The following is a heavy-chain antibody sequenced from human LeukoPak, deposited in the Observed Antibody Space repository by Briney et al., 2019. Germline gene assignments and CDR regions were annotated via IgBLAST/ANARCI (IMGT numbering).Heavy chain of an antibody. CDR3: ARGSVGYCSGGSCYSANDY. V-gene: IGHV1-69*01. Sequence: GASVKVSCKASGGTFSSYAISWVRQAPGQGLEWMGGIIPIFGTANYAQKFQGRVTITADESTRTAYMELSSLRSEDTAVYYCARGSVGYCSGGSCYSANDYWGQGTLVTVSS. CDR2: IIPIFGTA. CDR1: GGTFSSYA. D-gene: IGHD2-15*01. J-gene: IGHJ4*02.